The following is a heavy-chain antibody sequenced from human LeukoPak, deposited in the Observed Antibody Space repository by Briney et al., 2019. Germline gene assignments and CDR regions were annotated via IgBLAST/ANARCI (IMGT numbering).Heavy chain of an antibody. Sequence: PGGSLRLSCAASGFTFSDYNMRWIRRAPGKGLEWVSSICRSGSTKYYADSVKGRFTISRDNAKNSLFLQMNSLRAEDTAVYYCAKVAKYYYGSETYYFFEHWGQGTPVTASS. J-gene: IGHJ4*02. CDR1: GFTFSDYN. CDR2: ICRSGSTK. V-gene: IGHV3-11*04. CDR3: AKVAKYYYGSETYYFFEH. D-gene: IGHD3-10*01.